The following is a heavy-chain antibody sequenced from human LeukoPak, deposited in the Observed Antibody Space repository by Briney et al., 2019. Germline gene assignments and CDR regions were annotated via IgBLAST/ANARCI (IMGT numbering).Heavy chain of an antibody. J-gene: IGHJ5*02. V-gene: IGHV3-23*01. Sequence: PGGSLRLSCVASGFTFSNHAMTWVRQAPGKGLEWVSAISADAVDTFYAPSVEGRFTISRDNSKNTMYLQINSLRAEDTAIYYCAKDVWWSVSWGQGTLVTVSS. CDR3: AKDVWWSVS. D-gene: IGHD2-8*02. CDR1: GFTFSNHA. CDR2: ISADAVDT.